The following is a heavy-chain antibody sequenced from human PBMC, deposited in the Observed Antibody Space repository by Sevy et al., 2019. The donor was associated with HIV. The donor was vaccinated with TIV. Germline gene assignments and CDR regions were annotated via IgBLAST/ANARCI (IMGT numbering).Heavy chain of an antibody. CDR2: INPNSGDT. J-gene: IGHJ4*02. V-gene: IGHV1-2*06. D-gene: IGHD3-22*01. CDR3: ARAYYYDSSAYRFDD. Sequence: ASVKVSCKASGYTFNAYFMHCVRQAPGQGLEWMGRINPNSGDTTYAQKFQGRVTMSGDTSISTAYMELHRLTSDDTAVYYCARAYYYDSSAYRFDDWGQGTLVTVSS. CDR1: GYTFNAYF.